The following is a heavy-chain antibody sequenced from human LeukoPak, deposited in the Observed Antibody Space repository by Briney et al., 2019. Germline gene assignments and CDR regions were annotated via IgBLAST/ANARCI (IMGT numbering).Heavy chain of an antibody. CDR3: TRQFSSPFDY. Sequence: GGSLRLSCAASGFTFSGSAMHWVRQASGKGLEWVGRIRSKANSYATAYAASVKGRFTISRDDSKNTVYLQMNSLKTEDTAVYYCTRQFSSPFDYWGQGTLVTVSS. V-gene: IGHV3-73*01. J-gene: IGHJ4*02. CDR1: GFTFSGSA. CDR2: IRSKANSYAT. D-gene: IGHD6-13*01.